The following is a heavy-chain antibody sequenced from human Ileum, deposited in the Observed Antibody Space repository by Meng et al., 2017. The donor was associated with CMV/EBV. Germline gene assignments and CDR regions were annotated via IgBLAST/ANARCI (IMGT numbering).Heavy chain of an antibody. CDR2: IRGDDGST. Sequence: GGSLGLSCAASGFTFSSYAMNWVRQAPGKGLVWVSGIRGDDGSTFYAGSVKGRFTISRDNSKNTLYLQMNSLRAEDTAVYYCAKATDFDYWGQGTLVTVSS. D-gene: IGHD4-11*01. V-gene: IGHV3-23*01. CDR3: AKATDFDY. J-gene: IGHJ4*02. CDR1: GFTFSSYA.